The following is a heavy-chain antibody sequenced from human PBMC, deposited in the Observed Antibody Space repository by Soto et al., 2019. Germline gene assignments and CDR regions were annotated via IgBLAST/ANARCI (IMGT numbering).Heavy chain of an antibody. J-gene: IGHJ4*02. CDR1: GFTFSTMP. Sequence: EVQLLASGGDLVQPGGSLRLSGAASGFTFSTMPMSWVPQAPGKGLEWVSAISVSGGTTYYADSVKGRFTISRDNSKNTLYLQTNSLRVEDTAVYYCVKVGDFGRQTYWGQGTLVTVPS. V-gene: IGHV3-23*01. D-gene: IGHD3-16*01. CDR2: ISVSGGTT. CDR3: VKVGDFGRQTY.